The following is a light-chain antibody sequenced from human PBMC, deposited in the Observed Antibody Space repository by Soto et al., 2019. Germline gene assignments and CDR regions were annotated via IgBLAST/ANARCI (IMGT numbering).Light chain of an antibody. Sequence: QSVLTQPPSVSGSPGQSVTISCAGTSSDVGSYNGVSWYQQPPGTAPGLIIYEGSTRPSGVPDRFSGSKSGNTASLTISGLQAEDEADYYCNSYTLSGTYVFGTGTKVTVL. CDR2: EGS. CDR1: SSDVGSYNG. CDR3: NSYTLSGTYV. J-gene: IGLJ1*01. V-gene: IGLV2-18*02.